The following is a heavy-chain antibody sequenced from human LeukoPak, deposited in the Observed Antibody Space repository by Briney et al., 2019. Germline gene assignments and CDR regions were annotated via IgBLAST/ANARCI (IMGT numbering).Heavy chain of an antibody. V-gene: IGHV3-23*01. Sequence: GGSLRLSCAASGFTSSNYALSWVRQAPGKGLEWVSGISNSGGSTYYADSVKGRLTISRGNSKNTLYLQMNSLRADDTAVYYCAKGDGYNYDNWFDPWGQGTLVTVSS. D-gene: IGHD5-24*01. CDR3: AKGDGYNYDNWFDP. J-gene: IGHJ5*02. CDR1: GFTSSNYA. CDR2: ISNSGGST.